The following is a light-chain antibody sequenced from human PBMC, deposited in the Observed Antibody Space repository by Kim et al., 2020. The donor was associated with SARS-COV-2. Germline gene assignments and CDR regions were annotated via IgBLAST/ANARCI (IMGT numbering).Light chain of an antibody. J-gene: IGLJ2*01. Sequence: NFMLTQPHSVSESPGKTVTISCTRSSGSIASNYVQWYQQRPGSAPTTVIYEDNQRPSGVPDGFSGSIDSSSNSAPLTISGLKTEDEADYYCQSYDSSNHVVFGGGTQLTVL. CDR2: EDN. CDR3: QSYDSSNHVV. V-gene: IGLV6-57*03. CDR1: SGSIASNY.